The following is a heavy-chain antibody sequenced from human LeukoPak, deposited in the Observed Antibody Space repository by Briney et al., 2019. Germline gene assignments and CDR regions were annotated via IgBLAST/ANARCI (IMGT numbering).Heavy chain of an antibody. D-gene: IGHD2-15*01. CDR1: GGSFSGYY. CDR2: INHSGST. Sequence: SETLSLTCAVYGGSFSGYYWSWIRQPPGKGLEWIGEINHSGSTNYNPSLKSRVTISVDTSKNQFSLKLSSVTAADTAVYYCARAERGYCSGGSCSNLIDYGGKGTLVTVSS. J-gene: IGHJ4*02. CDR3: ARAERGYCSGGSCSNLIDY. V-gene: IGHV4-34*01.